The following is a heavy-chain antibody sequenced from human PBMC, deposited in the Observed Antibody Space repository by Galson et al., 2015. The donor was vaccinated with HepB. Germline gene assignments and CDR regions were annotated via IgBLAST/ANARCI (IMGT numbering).Heavy chain of an antibody. Sequence: LSLTCTVSGGSISSSFWSWIRQPPGKGLEWIGFIYYSGSTSYNPSLKSRVTISVDTSKNQFSLNLSSVTAADTAVYYCASQTYYYSGMDVWGPGTTVTVSS. CDR1: GGSISSSF. CDR3: ASQTYYYSGMDV. CDR2: IYYSGST. V-gene: IGHV4-59*01. J-gene: IGHJ6*02.